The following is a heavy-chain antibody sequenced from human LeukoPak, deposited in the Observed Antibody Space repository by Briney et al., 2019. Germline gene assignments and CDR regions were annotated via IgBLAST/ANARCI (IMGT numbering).Heavy chain of an antibody. CDR1: GFLFSGHY. CDR3: ADEGLRAAVTRWFRH. Sequence: GGSLRLSCAASGFLFSGHYMNWVRQAPGKGLEWVANIDQHGTEKQYVESVKGRFTISRDNTKNSVYLQMDNLRVEDTAVYHCADEGLRAAVTRWFRHWGPGTPVTVSS. V-gene: IGHV3-7*03. D-gene: IGHD2-15*01. J-gene: IGHJ1*01. CDR2: IDQHGTEK.